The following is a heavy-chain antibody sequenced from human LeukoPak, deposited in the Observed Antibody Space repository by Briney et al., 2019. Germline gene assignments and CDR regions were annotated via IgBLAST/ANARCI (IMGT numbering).Heavy chain of an antibody. V-gene: IGHV3-11*01. CDR1: GFFFSDYY. Sequence: GGSLRLSCAASGFFFSDYYMSWMRQAPGKGLEWVSYIDGSGSNMYYADSVKGRFTISRDNAKNSLYLQMNSLRGEDTAVYYCVRAYTRGYSDDFDYWGQGTLVTVSS. CDR3: VRAYTRGYSDDFDY. J-gene: IGHJ4*02. D-gene: IGHD3-22*01. CDR2: IDGSGSNM.